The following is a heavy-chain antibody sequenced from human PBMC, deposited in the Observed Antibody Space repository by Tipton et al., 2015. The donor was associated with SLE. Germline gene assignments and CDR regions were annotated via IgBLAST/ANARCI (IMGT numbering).Heavy chain of an antibody. Sequence: GSLRLSCAASGFTFSSYAMSWVRQAPGKGLEWVSTISGSGDNTYYADSVKGRFTISRDNSKNTLYLQMNSLRAEDTAVYYCAKGSDYYDSSGYFDCWGQGTLVTVSS. CDR1: GFTFSSYA. CDR2: ISGSGDNT. V-gene: IGHV3-23*01. J-gene: IGHJ4*02. D-gene: IGHD3-22*01. CDR3: AKGSDYYDSSGYFDC.